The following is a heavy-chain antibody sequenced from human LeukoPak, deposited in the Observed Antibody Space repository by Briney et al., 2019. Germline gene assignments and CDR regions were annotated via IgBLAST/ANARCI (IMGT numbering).Heavy chain of an antibody. D-gene: IGHD4/OR15-4a*01. CDR1: GFTFSNYA. CDR2: IRGSSGRT. V-gene: IGHV3-23*01. J-gene: IGHJ1*01. Sequence: GGSLRLSCAASGFTFSNYAMSWVRQTPGKGLEWVSAIRGSSGRTYFADSVKGRFTISRDNSKNTLYLQMNSLRAEETAVYYCGKGVTMEYFQHWGQGTLVTVSS. CDR3: GKGVTMEYFQH.